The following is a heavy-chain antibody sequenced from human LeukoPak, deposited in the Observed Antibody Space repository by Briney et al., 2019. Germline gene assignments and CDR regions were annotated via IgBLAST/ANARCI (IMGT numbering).Heavy chain of an antibody. Sequence: GGSLRLSCAASGFTFSNAWMGWVRQAPGKGLEWVGRIKSKTDGGTTDYAAPVKGRFTVSRDDSKNTLYLQMNSLKTEDTAVYYCTREAVTANGYFDYWGQGTLVTVSS. CDR2: IKSKTDGGTT. D-gene: IGHD2-21*02. J-gene: IGHJ4*02. V-gene: IGHV3-15*01. CDR1: GFTFSNAW. CDR3: TREAVTANGYFDY.